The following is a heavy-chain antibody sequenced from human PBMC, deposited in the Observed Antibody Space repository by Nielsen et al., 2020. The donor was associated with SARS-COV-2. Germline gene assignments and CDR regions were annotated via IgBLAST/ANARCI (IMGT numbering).Heavy chain of an antibody. Sequence: ASVKVSCKASGYLFSSYGISWVRQAPGQGLEWMGWISGDHGKTQYAQNFKGRVSLTTDTTDTSTTTTYLEMESLRFDDTAVYYCVRSLVRRLTGGHLWGQGTMVTVSS. CDR1: GYLFSSYG. V-gene: IGHV1-18*01. D-gene: IGHD1-14*01. J-gene: IGHJ3*01. CDR2: ISGDHGKT. CDR3: VRSLVRRLTGGHL.